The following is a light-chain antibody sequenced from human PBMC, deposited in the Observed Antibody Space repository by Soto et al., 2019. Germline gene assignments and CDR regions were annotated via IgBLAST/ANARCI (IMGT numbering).Light chain of an antibody. J-gene: IGKJ5*01. CDR3: QQYNNWRQIT. CDR2: GAS. V-gene: IGKV3-15*01. CDR1: QSISSN. Sequence: EIVMTQSPATLSVSPGERATLSCRASQSISSNVGGYQQRPGQAPRLLIYGASTRATGIPARFSGSGSGTEFTLTISSLDSEESAVYYCQQYNNWRQITFGQGTRLEIK.